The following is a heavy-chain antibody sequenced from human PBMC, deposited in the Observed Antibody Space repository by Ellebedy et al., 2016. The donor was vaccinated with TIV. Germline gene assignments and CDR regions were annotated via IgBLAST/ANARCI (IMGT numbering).Heavy chain of an antibody. CDR1: GDSTYSSNFY. J-gene: IGHJ5*01. Sequence: GSLRLSXSVSGDSTYSSNFYWGWVRQPPGKGLEWIGSMSSSGSTYYNPSLKSRVTMSVDMSQFSLKLTSVTAADTAVYYCATDRDRRWFYFWGQGTLVTVSS. CDR3: ATDRDRRWFYF. CDR2: MSSSGST. V-gene: IGHV4-39*07.